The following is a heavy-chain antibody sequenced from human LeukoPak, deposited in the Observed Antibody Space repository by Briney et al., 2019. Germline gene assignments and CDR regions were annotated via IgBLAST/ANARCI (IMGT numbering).Heavy chain of an antibody. J-gene: IGHJ3*02. Sequence: GGSLRLSCAASGFTFSNAWMNWVRQAPGKGLEWVGRIKSKTEGGTTDYAAPVKGRFTNSRDDSKNTLYLQMNSLKTEDTAVYYCTTELGYCSSTSCPVGDAFDIWGQGTMVTVSS. CDR3: TTELGYCSSTSCPVGDAFDI. CDR1: GFTFSNAW. D-gene: IGHD2-2*01. V-gene: IGHV3-15*07. CDR2: IKSKTEGGTT.